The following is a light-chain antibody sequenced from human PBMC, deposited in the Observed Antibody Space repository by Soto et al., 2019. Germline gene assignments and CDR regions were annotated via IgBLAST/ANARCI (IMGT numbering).Light chain of an antibody. J-gene: IGKJ5*01. CDR2: AAS. V-gene: IGKV1-39*01. CDR1: ESISNY. CDR3: QQSYSTPIT. Sequence: DIQMTQSPSSLSASLGDRVTITCRASESISNYLNWYQQKPGKAPELLIFAASSLQSGVPSRFSGSGSGTDFTLTISSLQPEDFATYYCQQSYSTPITFGQGTRLEIK.